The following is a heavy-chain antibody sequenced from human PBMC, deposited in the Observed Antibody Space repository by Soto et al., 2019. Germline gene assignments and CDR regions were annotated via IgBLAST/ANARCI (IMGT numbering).Heavy chain of an antibody. D-gene: IGHD3-22*01. J-gene: IGHJ4*01. V-gene: IGHV3-15*07. CDR1: GFTSTNAW. Sequence: RGSLRLSCAASGFTSTNAWINWVRQAPGKGLEWVGRIKSKTDGGTTDYAEPVKGRFAISRDDSNNMVYLQMNSLKIEDTAVYYCTTDSYSTIIIVRFDYWGHGTLVTVSS. CDR2: IKSKTDGGTT. CDR3: TTDSYSTIIIVRFDY.